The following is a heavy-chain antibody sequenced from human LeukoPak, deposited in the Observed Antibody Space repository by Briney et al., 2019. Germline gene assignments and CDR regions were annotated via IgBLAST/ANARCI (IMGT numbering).Heavy chain of an antibody. Sequence: ASVKVSCKASGYTFTSYGISWVRQAPGQGLEWMGWISAYNGNTNYARKLQGRVTMTTDTSTSTAYMELRSLRSDDTAVYYCARDKGSGRSPMYYFDYWGQGTLVTVSS. J-gene: IGHJ4*02. V-gene: IGHV1-18*01. D-gene: IGHD6-19*01. CDR3: ARDKGSGRSPMYYFDY. CDR2: ISAYNGNT. CDR1: GYTFTSYG.